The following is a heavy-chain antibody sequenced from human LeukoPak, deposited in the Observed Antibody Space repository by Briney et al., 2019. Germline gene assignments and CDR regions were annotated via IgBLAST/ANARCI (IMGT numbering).Heavy chain of an antibody. CDR1: GYTFTNYS. V-gene: IGHV1-18*01. D-gene: IGHD2/OR15-2a*01. J-gene: IGHJ5*02. CDR3: ARTESDYFADH. Sequence: ASVKVSCKASGYTFTNYSISWVRQAPGQGLEWMAWIGAYNGNTRYAQKLQGRVTVTTGASTAYMELRTLRSDDTAVYYCARTESDYFADHWGQGTLVTVSS. CDR2: IGAYNGNT.